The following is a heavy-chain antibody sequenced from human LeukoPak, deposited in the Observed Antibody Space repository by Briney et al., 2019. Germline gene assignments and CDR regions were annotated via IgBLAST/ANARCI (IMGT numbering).Heavy chain of an antibody. CDR2: ISGIGGST. CDR1: GFTFSSYA. D-gene: IGHD3-10*01. J-gene: IGHJ5*02. CDR3: AKPPAMVRGVGEFDP. Sequence: GGSLRLSCAASGFTFSSYAMSWVRQAPGKGLEWVSAISGIGGSTYYADSVKGRFTISRDNSKNTLYLQMNSLRAEDTAVYYCAKPPAMVRGVGEFDPWGQGTLVTVSS. V-gene: IGHV3-23*01.